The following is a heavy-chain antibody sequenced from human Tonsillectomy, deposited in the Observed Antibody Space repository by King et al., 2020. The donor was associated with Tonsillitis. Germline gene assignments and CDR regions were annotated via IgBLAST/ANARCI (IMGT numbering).Heavy chain of an antibody. CDR2: IYHRGGT. CDR3: ARSPPTYYYDSSGQHIDY. CDR1: GNSISSGYY. D-gene: IGHD3-22*01. J-gene: IGHJ4*02. V-gene: IGHV4-38-2*02. Sequence: VQLQESGPGLVKPSETLSLTCTVSGNSISSGYYWGWIRQPPGKGLEWIGSIYHRGGTYYNPSLKSRVTISVDTSKNQFSLKLSSVTAADTAVYYCARSPPTYYYDSSGQHIDYWGQGTLVTVSS.